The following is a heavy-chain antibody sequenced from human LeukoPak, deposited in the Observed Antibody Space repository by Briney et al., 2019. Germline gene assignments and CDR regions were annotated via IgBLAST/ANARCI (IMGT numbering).Heavy chain of an antibody. Sequence: SQTLSLTCAVSGGSISSGGYSWSWIRQPPGKGLEWIGYIYHSGSTYYNPSLKSRVTISVDRSKNQFSLKLSSVTAADTAVYYCARMAEDPPRGMDVWGQGTTVTVSS. CDR1: GGSISSGGYS. CDR2: IYHSGST. D-gene: IGHD5-24*01. V-gene: IGHV4-30-2*01. J-gene: IGHJ6*02. CDR3: ARMAEDPPRGMDV.